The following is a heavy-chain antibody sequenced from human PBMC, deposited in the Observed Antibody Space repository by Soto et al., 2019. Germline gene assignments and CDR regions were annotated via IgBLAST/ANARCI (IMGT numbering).Heavy chain of an antibody. Sequence: QVQLVQSGAEVKKPGSSVKVSCKASGCTFSSYAISWVRQAPGQGLEWMGGIIPIFGTANYAQKFQGRVTITADESTSTAYMELSSLRSEDTAVYYCARRLYDRGVRWYFDLWGRGTLVTGSS. CDR3: ARRLYDRGVRWYFDL. CDR2: IIPIFGTA. V-gene: IGHV1-69*01. CDR1: GCTFSSYA. D-gene: IGHD3-22*01. J-gene: IGHJ2*01.